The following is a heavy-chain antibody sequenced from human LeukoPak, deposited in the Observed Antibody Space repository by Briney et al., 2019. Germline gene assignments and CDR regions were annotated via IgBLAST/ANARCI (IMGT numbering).Heavy chain of an antibody. V-gene: IGHV3-21*01. CDR2: ISRSSSLI. J-gene: IGHJ5*02. Sequence: PGGSLRLSCAASGFTLISYSMNWVRQAPGKGLEWVSSISRSSSLIYYADSVKGRFTISRDNAKNSLFLQMNSLTAEDTAVYYCARGFYDTTYYSPRSPFDPWGQGTLVTVSS. D-gene: IGHD2/OR15-2a*01. CDR1: GFTLISYS. CDR3: ARGFYDTTYYSPRSPFDP.